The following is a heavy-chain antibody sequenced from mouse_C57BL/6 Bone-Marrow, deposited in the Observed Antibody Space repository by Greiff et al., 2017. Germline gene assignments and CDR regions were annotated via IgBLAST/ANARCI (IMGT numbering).Heavy chain of an antibody. V-gene: IGHV1-55*01. CDR1: GYTFTSYW. D-gene: IGHD1-1*01. Sequence: QVQLQQPGAELVKPGASVKLSCKASGYTFTSYWITWVKQRPGQGLEWIGDIYPGSGSTNYNEKFKSKATMTVDTSSSTAYMPLSSLTSEDSAVYYCARRWVVVWYFDGWDTGTTVTVSS. CDR3: ARRWVVVWYFDG. J-gene: IGHJ1*03. CDR2: IYPGSGST.